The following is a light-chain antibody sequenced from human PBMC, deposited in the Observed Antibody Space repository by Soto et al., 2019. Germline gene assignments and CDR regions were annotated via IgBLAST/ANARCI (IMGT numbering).Light chain of an antibody. J-gene: IGLJ1*01. Sequence: QSVLTQPPSASGSPGQSVTISCTGTSSDVGGYNYVSWYQQHPGKAPKLIIYEVRERPSGVPDRFSGSKSGNTASLTVSGLQAEDEADYYCRSYAGSDKYGVGTVTK. CDR3: RSYAGSDKYG. CDR2: EVR. CDR1: SSDVGGYNY. V-gene: IGLV2-8*01.